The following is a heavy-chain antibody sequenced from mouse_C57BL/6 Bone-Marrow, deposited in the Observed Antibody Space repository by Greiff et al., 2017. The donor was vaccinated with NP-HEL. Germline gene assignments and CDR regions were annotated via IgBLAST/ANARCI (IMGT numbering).Heavy chain of an antibody. CDR3: AKNRILRPSYYAMDY. CDR2: IWRGGST. CDR1: GFSLTSYG. J-gene: IGHJ4*01. D-gene: IGHD2-12*01. Sequence: QVHVKQSGPGLVQPSQSLSITCTVSGFSLTSYGVHWVRQSPGKGLEWLGVIWRGGSTDYNAAFMSRLSITKDNSKSQVFFKMNSLQADDTAIYYCAKNRILRPSYYAMDYWGQGTSVTVSS. V-gene: IGHV2-5*01.